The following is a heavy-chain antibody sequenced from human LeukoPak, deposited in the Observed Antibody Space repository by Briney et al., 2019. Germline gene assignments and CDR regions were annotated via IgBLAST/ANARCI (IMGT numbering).Heavy chain of an antibody. V-gene: IGHV4-59*01. CDR1: GGSISSYY. Sequence: SETLSLTCTVSGGSISSYYWSWIRQPPGKGLEWIGYIYYSESTNYNPSLKSRVTISVDTSENQFSLKLSSVTAADTAVYYCARGQTTYGDYEPMDVWGQGTTVTVSS. D-gene: IGHD4-17*01. J-gene: IGHJ6*02. CDR3: ARGQTTYGDYEPMDV. CDR2: IYYSEST.